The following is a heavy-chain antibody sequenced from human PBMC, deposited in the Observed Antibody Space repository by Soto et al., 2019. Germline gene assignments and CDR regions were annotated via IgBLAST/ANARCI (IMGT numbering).Heavy chain of an antibody. Sequence: ASVKVSCKASGYTFTGYYMHWVRQAPGQGLEWMGWINPNSGGTNYAQKFQGRVTMTRDTSISTAYMELSRLRSDDTAVYYCASSLAAAGYYYYYGMDVWGQGTTVTVSS. CDR2: INPNSGGT. CDR1: GYTFTGYY. CDR3: ASSLAAAGYYYYYGMDV. D-gene: IGHD6-13*01. V-gene: IGHV1-2*02. J-gene: IGHJ6*02.